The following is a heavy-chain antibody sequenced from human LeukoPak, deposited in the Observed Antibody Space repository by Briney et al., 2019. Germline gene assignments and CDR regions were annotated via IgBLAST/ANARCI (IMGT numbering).Heavy chain of an antibody. Sequence: GASVKVSCKASGYTFTSYAMHWVRQAPGRRLEWMGWINAGNGNTKYSQKFQGRVTITRDTSASTAYMELSSLRSEDTAVYYCNMITFGGVIVYYFDYWGQGTLVTVSS. V-gene: IGHV1-3*01. CDR1: GYTFTSYA. D-gene: IGHD3-16*02. CDR2: INAGNGNT. CDR3: NMITFGGVIVYYFDY. J-gene: IGHJ4*02.